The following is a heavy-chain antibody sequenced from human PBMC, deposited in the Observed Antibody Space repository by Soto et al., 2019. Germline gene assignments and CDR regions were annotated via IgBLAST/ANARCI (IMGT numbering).Heavy chain of an antibody. J-gene: IGHJ6*02. Sequence: GGSQRPSCSASGFTVSSSGMHWLRPAPGEGLEHVSTLTSNGIGTYYADSVKGSFTFSRDTSKNTLYHQMSSLRTEDTAVYYCVKDLGQGAVGITYPYGLDVWGQGTMVTVSS. D-gene: IGHD3-3*01. CDR2: LTSNGIGT. CDR1: GFTVSSSG. V-gene: IGHV3-64D*06. CDR3: VKDLGQGAVGITYPYGLDV.